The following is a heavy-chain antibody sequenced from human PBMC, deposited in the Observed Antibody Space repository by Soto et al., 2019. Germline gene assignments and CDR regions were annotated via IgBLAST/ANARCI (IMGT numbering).Heavy chain of an antibody. CDR2: IWYDGSNK. Sequence: QVQLVESGGGVVQPGRSLRLSCAASGFTFSSYGMHWVRQAPGKGLEWVAVIWYDGSNKYYADSVKGRFTISRDNSKNTLYLQMNSLRAEDTAVYYCARDNWPWSGSRAFDIWGQGTMVTVSS. D-gene: IGHD3-3*01. J-gene: IGHJ3*02. CDR1: GFTFSSYG. V-gene: IGHV3-33*01. CDR3: ARDNWPWSGSRAFDI.